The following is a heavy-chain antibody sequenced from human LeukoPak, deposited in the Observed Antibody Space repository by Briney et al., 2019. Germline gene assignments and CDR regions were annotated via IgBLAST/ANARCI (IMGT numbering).Heavy chain of an antibody. CDR3: AREVGATSGNWFDP. CDR2: IYYSGST. J-gene: IGHJ5*02. Sequence: PSETLSLTCTVSGGSISSYYWSWIRQPPGKGLEWIGYIYYSGSTNYNPSLKSRVTISVDTSKNQFSLKLSSVTAADTAVYYCAREVGATSGNWFDPWGQGTLVTVSS. V-gene: IGHV4-59*12. CDR1: GGSISSYY. D-gene: IGHD1-26*01.